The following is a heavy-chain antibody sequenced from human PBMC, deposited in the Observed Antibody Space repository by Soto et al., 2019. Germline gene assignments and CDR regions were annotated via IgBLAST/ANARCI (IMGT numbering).Heavy chain of an antibody. V-gene: IGHV4-30-2*01. CDR3: ARGVTTVTTFDY. CDR1: GGSISSGGYS. J-gene: IGHJ4*02. CDR2: IYHSGRT. Sequence: QLQLQESGSGLVKPSQTLSLTCAVSGGSISSGGYSCNWIRQPPGKCLEWIGYIYHSGRTYYNPSLKSRVTISVDRSQNQFSLKLSSVTAADTAVYYCARGVTTVTTFDYWGQGTLGTVS. D-gene: IGHD4-17*01.